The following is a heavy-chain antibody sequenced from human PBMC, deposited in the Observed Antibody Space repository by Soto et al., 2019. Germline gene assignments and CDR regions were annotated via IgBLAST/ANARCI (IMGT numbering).Heavy chain of an antibody. CDR3: ATLLGYGGNSACHWFDA. Sequence: ASVKVSCKASGDSITSPAVHWVRQAPGQRHEWMGWINIGNGKTDYSQKFLDRVTITRDTSASTGYMELSGLRSEDTAMYYCATLLGYGGNSACHWFDARGQGXPV. J-gene: IGHJ5*02. CDR1: GDSITSPA. D-gene: IGHD4-17*01. V-gene: IGHV1-3*04. CDR2: INIGNGKT.